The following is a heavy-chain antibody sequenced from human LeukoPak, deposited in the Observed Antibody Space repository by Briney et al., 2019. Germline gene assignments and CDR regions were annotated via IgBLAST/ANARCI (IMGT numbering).Heavy chain of an antibody. V-gene: IGHV3-74*01. D-gene: IGHD3-9*01. CDR1: GFTFSTYW. Sequence: PGGSLRLSCAASGFTFSTYWMHWVRQVPGKGLVWVSRVNREGTTSAYADSVKGRFTISGDNDKNTLHLQMNSLRVEDTAVYYCARDVDWILFDYWGQGTLVTVSS. CDR2: VNREGTTS. CDR3: ARDVDWILFDY. J-gene: IGHJ4*02.